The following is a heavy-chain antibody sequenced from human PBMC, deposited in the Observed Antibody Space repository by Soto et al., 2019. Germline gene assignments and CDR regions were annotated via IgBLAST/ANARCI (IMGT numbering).Heavy chain of an antibody. CDR3: ARGVRWRMPIY. D-gene: IGHD2-2*01. CDR2: INHSGST. V-gene: IGHV4-34*01. Sequence: SETLSLTCAVYGGSFSGYYWSWIRQPPGKGLEWIGEINHSGSTNYNPSLKSRVTISVDTSKNQFSLKLSSVTAADTAVYYCARGVRWRMPIYWGQGPLGTVSS. CDR1: GGSFSGYY. J-gene: IGHJ4*02.